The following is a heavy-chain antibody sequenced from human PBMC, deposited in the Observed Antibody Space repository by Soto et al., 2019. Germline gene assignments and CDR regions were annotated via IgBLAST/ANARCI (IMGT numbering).Heavy chain of an antibody. J-gene: IGHJ4*02. Sequence: SETLSLTCTVSGGSISSSSYYWGWIRQPPGKGLEWIGSIYYSGSTYYNPSLKSRVTISVDTSKTQFSLKLSSVTAADTAVYSCARRQRRWELPRIFDYWGQGTLVTVSS. CDR1: GGSISSSSYY. CDR2: IYYSGST. D-gene: IGHD1-26*01. CDR3: ARRQRRWELPRIFDY. V-gene: IGHV4-39*01.